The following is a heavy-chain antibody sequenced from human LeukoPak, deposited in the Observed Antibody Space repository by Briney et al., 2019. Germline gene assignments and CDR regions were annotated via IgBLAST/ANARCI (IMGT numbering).Heavy chain of an antibody. CDR1: GFTFSGYS. V-gene: IGHV3-7*01. J-gene: IGHJ4*02. CDR3: ASASLK. Sequence: PGGSLRLSCAASGFTFSGYSMNWVRQAPGKGPECVANIKEDGSEKYYADSVKGQFTISRDNAKNSLYLQMNSLRAEDTAVYYCASASLKWGQGTLVTVSS. CDR2: IKEDGSEK.